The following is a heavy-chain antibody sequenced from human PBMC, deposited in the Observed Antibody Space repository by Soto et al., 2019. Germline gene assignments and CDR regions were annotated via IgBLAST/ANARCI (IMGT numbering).Heavy chain of an antibody. CDR3: ATRPFTLVRGAVPLSLHYDY. J-gene: IGHJ4*02. CDR1: GASISSRIYY. CDR2: IYDSGST. Sequence: SETLSLTCTVSGASISSRIYYWGWIRRPAGKGLQCIGTIYDSGSTYYNPSLKSRVTISVDTSKNQFSLKLSSVTAADTAVYYCATRPFTLVRGAVPLSLHYDYWGQGTLVTVSS. D-gene: IGHD3-10*01. V-gene: IGHV4-39*01.